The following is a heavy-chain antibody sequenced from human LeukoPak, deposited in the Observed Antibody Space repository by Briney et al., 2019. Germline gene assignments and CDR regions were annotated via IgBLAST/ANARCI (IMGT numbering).Heavy chain of an antibody. J-gene: IGHJ4*02. Sequence: SETPSLTCAVYGGSFSGYYWSWIRQPPGKGLEWIGEINHSGSTNYNPSLKSRVTISVDTSKNQFSLKLSSVTAADTAVYYCARTGYSSSWLRSWGQGTLVTVSS. V-gene: IGHV4-34*01. CDR2: INHSGST. CDR3: ARTGYSSSWLRS. CDR1: GGSFSGYY. D-gene: IGHD6-13*01.